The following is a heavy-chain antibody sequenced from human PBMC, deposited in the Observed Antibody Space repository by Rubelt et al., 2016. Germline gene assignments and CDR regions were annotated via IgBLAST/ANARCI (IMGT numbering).Heavy chain of an antibody. J-gene: IGHJ4*02. D-gene: IGHD6-13*01. V-gene: IGHV4-34*02. Sequence: QVQLRQWGAGLLKPSETLSLTCAVYDGSFSAYYWSWIRQPPGKGLEWIGEITHSGSTYYNSSLQSRVSISVDTSKTQFSLKVTCGTATDTAVYYCARHESAGSSWPFDDWGQGTQVTVSS. CDR1: DGSFSAYY. CDR3: ARHESAGSSWPFDD. CDR2: ITHSGST.